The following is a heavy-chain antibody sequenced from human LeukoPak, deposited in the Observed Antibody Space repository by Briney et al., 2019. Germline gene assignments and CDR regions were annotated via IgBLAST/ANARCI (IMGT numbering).Heavy chain of an antibody. CDR1: GDSISSSAYF. CDR3: ARRRWYGGFDF. D-gene: IGHD3-10*01. CDR2: IYYSGKP. V-gene: IGHV4-39*01. Sequence: PSETLSLTCIVSGDSISSSAYFWGWIRQPPGKGLEWIGSIYYSGKPYYSASLKSRLTMSVDTSKNLFSLRLTSVTAADTAIFYCARRRWYGGFDFWGQGTLVTVSS. J-gene: IGHJ4*02.